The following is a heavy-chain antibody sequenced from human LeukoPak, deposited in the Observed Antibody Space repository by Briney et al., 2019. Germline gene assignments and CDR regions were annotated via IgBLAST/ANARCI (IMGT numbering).Heavy chain of an antibody. CDR1: GFTFSSYT. J-gene: IGHJ4*02. D-gene: IGHD5-24*01. CDR2: ISSTSTYI. CDR3: ARVTGVRDGYIVDY. V-gene: IGHV3-21*01. Sequence: PGGSLRLSCAASGFTFSSYTMNWVRQAPGKGLEWVSSISSTSTYIYYADSVKGRFTISRDNAKNSLYLQMNSLRAEDTAVYYCARVTGVRDGYIVDYWGQGTLVTVSS.